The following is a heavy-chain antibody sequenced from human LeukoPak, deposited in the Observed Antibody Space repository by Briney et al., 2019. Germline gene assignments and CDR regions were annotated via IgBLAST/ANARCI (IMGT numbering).Heavy chain of an antibody. CDR2: ISWNSGSI. J-gene: IGHJ3*02. D-gene: IGHD3-9*01. CDR3: AKGPHLDFDWLFRAGAGEQGNSAVIGAFDI. CDR1: GFTFDDYA. V-gene: IGHV3-9*01. Sequence: PGGSLRLSCAASGFTFDDYAMHWVRQAPGKGLEWVSGISWNSGSIGYADSVKGRFTISRDNAKNSLYLQMNSLRAEDTALYYCAKGPHLDFDWLFRAGAGEQGNSAVIGAFDIWGQGTMVTVSS.